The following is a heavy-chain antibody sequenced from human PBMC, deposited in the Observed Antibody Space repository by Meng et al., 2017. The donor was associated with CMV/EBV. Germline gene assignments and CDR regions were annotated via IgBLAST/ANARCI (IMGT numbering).Heavy chain of an antibody. J-gene: IGHJ6*02. CDR3: ARAPPFYGMDV. CDR2: INHSRST. V-gene: IGHV4-34*01. D-gene: IGHD1-14*01. CDR1: GGSFSGYY. Sequence: SETLSLTCAVYGGSFSGYYWSWIRQPPGKGLEWIGEINHSRSTNYNPSLKSRVTISVDTSKNQFSLKLSSVTAADTAVYYCARAPPFYGMDVWGQGTTVTVSS.